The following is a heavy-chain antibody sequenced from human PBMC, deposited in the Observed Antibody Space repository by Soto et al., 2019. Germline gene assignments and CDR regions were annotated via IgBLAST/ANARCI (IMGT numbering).Heavy chain of an antibody. CDR2: INHSGST. Sequence: SETLSLTCAVYGGSFSGYYWIWIRQPPWKGLEWIGEINHSGSTNYNPSLKSRVTISVDTSKNQFSLKLSSVTAADTAVYYCARAKDIVATITIDYWGQGTLVTVSS. V-gene: IGHV4-34*01. J-gene: IGHJ4*02. D-gene: IGHD5-12*01. CDR3: ARAKDIVATITIDY. CDR1: GGSFSGYY.